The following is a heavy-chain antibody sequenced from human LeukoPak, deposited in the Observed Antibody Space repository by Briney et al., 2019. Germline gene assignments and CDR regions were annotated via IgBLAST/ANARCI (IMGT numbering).Heavy chain of an antibody. J-gene: IGHJ4*02. CDR1: GYTFIRYY. CDR2: INPSGGST. CDR3: AREAAGGTTSFDY. D-gene: IGHD6-13*01. Sequence: ASVKVSCKASGYTFIRYYMHWVRQAPGQGLEWMGIINPSGGSTSYAQKFQGRVTMTRDKSTSTVYMELSSLSSEDTAVHYCAREAAGGTTSFDYWGQGTLVTVSS. V-gene: IGHV1-46*01.